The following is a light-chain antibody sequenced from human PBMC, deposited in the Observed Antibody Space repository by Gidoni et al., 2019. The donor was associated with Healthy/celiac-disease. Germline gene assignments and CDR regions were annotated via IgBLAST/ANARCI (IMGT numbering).Light chain of an antibody. CDR1: QSISSY. CDR3: QQSDSTPLYT. V-gene: IGKV1-39*01. Sequence: DIQLTKSPSSRSASVGDRVHITCRASQSISSYLTWYQQKPGKAPKLLIYAASSLQSGVPSRFSGSGSGTDFTLTISSLQPEDFATYYCQQSDSTPLYTFGQGTKLEIK. J-gene: IGKJ2*01. CDR2: AAS.